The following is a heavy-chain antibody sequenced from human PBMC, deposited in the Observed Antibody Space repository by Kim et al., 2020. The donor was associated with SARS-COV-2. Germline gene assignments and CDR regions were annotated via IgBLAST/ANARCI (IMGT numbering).Heavy chain of an antibody. V-gene: IGHV1-69*13. CDR1: GGTFSSYA. J-gene: IGHJ6*02. D-gene: IGHD2-15*01. Sequence: SVKVSCKASGGTFSSYAISWVRQAPGQGLEWMGGIIPIFGTANYAQKFQDRVTITADESTSTAYMELSSLRSEDTAVYYCARKDNLGYCSGGSCYGYYYYYGMDVWGQGTTVTVSS. CDR3: ARKDNLGYCSGGSCYGYYYYYGMDV. CDR2: IIPIFGTA.